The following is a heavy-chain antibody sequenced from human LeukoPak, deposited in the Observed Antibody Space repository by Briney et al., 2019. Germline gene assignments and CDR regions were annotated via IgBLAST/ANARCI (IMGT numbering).Heavy chain of an antibody. J-gene: IGHJ3*02. CDR3: ARDSSSSDLGAFDI. D-gene: IGHD6-6*01. CDR2: IHPDGKNT. V-gene: IGHV3-74*01. Sequence: GGSLRLSCAASGFTFSSYWMNWVRQAPGKGLVWVSRIHPDGKNTAYADSVKGRFTISRDNARNTLFLQMNSLRAEDAAVYYCARDSSSSDLGAFDIWGQGTMVTVSS. CDR1: GFTFSSYW.